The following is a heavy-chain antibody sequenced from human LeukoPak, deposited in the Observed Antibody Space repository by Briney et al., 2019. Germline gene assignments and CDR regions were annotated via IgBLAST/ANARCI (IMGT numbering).Heavy chain of an antibody. V-gene: IGHV1-8*01. CDR1: GYTFTSYD. J-gene: IGHJ4*02. D-gene: IGHD3-22*01. Sequence: ASVKVSCKASGYTFTSYDINWVRQATGQGLEWMGWMNPNSGNTGYAQKFQGRVTMTRNTSISTAYMELSSLRSEDTAVYYCARAPGLVSYYDSSGHYYYGDFDYWGQGTLVTVSS. CDR2: MNPNSGNT. CDR3: ARAPGLVSYYDSSGHYYYGDFDY.